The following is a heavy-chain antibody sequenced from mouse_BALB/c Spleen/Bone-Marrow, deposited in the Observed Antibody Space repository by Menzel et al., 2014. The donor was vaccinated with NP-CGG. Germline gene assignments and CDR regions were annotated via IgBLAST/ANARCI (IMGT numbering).Heavy chain of an antibody. CDR3: TRRRSPDY. Sequence: QVQLQQSGTELVRPGTSVKISCKASGYAFTNYWLGWVKQRPGHGLEWIGDIYPGSGNTYYNEKFKGKATLTADKSSSTAYMQLSGLTSEDSAVYFCTRRRSPDYWGQGTTLTVSS. CDR1: GYAFTNYW. V-gene: IGHV1-63*01. CDR2: IYPGSGNT. J-gene: IGHJ2*01.